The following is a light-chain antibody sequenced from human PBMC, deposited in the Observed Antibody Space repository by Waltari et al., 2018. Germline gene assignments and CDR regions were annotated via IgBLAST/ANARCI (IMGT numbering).Light chain of an antibody. CDR1: QTVSTIA. CDR3: QHYVSLPVT. J-gene: IGKJ1*01. Sequence: EIVLTPSPGTLSLSPGDRATLSCRASQTVSTIALSWYQQKPGQAPRVLIYSTYNRATGIPDRFSGSGSGTDFTLTINRLEPEDFAVYYCQHYVSLPVTFGQGTKVEIK. V-gene: IGKV3-20*01. CDR2: STY.